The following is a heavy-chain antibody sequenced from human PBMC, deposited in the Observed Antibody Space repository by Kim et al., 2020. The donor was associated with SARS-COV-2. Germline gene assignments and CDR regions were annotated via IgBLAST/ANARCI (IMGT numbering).Heavy chain of an antibody. CDR3: ARDRGYDSTGLFDY. CDR1: GGSISSYY. CDR2: IYYKGST. Sequence: SETLSLTCTVSGGSISSYYWSWIRQPPGKGLEWIGNIYYKGSTNYNPSLKSRVTISIDTSKNPFSLKVSSVTAADTAVYYCARDRGYDSTGLFDYWGQGTLVTVTS. J-gene: IGHJ4*02. D-gene: IGHD3-22*01. V-gene: IGHV4-59*01.